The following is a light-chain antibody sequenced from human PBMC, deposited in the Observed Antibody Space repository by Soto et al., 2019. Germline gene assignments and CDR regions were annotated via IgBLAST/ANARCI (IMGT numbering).Light chain of an antibody. J-gene: IGKJ1*01. CDR1: HTISSSY. CDR2: GIS. Sequence: EIVLTQSPGTLSLSPGERATLSCRASHTISSSYLAWYQQKPGQAPRLLMYGISRRATGIPDRFSGSGSGTDFTLTITRLEHEAFALHYCQQYVTSSPRTFGQGTKVDIK. V-gene: IGKV3-20*01. CDR3: QQYVTSSPRT.